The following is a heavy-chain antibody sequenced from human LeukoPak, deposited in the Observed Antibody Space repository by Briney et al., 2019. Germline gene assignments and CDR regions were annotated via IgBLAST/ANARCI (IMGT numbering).Heavy chain of an antibody. CDR2: ISSSSYI. Sequence: PGGSLRLSCAASGFTFSSYSMNWVRQAPGKGLEWVSSISSSSYIYYADSVKGRFTISRDNAKNSLYLQMNSLRAEDTAVYYCAREPRMTGYRWFDPWGQGTLVTVSS. CDR1: GFTFSSYS. CDR3: AREPRMTGYRWFDP. J-gene: IGHJ5*02. D-gene: IGHD3-9*01. V-gene: IGHV3-21*01.